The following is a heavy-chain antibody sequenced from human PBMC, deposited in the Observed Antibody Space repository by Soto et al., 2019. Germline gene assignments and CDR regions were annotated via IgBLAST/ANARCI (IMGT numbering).Heavy chain of an antibody. J-gene: IGHJ4*02. D-gene: IGHD5-12*01. CDR2: ISYDGSNK. V-gene: IGHV3-30-3*01. CDR3: ARCSGYDLSGWDY. Sequence: QVQLVESGGGVVQPGRSLRLSCAASGFTFSSYAMHWVRQAPGKGLEWVAVISYDGSNKYYADSVKGRFTISRDNSKNRLYLQMNSLRAEETAVYYCARCSGYDLSGWDYWGQGTLVTVSS. CDR1: GFTFSSYA.